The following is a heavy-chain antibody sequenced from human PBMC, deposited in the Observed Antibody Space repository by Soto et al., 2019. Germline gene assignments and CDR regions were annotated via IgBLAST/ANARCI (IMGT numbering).Heavy chain of an antibody. J-gene: IGHJ4*02. CDR3: AREDILTGYYYPDY. Sequence: QVQLQESGPGLVKPSQTLSLTCTVSGGSISSGGYYWSWIRQHPGKGLEWTGYIYYSGSTYYNPSLKSRVTISVDTSKNQFSLKLSSVTAADTAVYYCAREDILTGYYYPDYWGQGTLVTVSS. D-gene: IGHD3-9*01. CDR2: IYYSGST. CDR1: GGSISSGGYY. V-gene: IGHV4-31*03.